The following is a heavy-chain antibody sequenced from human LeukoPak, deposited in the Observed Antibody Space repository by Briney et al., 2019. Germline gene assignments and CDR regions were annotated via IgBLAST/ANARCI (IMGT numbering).Heavy chain of an antibody. Sequence: PSETLSLTCTVSGGSISSYYWSWIRQPPGKGLEWIGYIYTSGSTNYNPSLKSRVTISVETSKNQFSLKLSSVTAADTAVYYCARHGGDFGDDATTYFDYWGQGTLVTVSS. V-gene: IGHV4-4*09. CDR2: IYTSGST. CDR3: ARHGGDFGDDATTYFDY. J-gene: IGHJ4*02. CDR1: GGSISSYY. D-gene: IGHD3-10*01.